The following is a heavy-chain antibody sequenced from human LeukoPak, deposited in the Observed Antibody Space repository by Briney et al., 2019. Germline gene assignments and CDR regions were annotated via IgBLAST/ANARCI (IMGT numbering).Heavy chain of an antibody. CDR1: GYTFTGYY. Sequence: GASVKVSCQASGYTFTGYYMHWVRQAPGQGLEWMGWVNPNSGGTNYAQKVQGRVTMTRDTSISTAYMELSRLRSDDTDVYDCARGAYYYYYYMDVWGKGTTVTVSS. V-gene: IGHV1-2*02. J-gene: IGHJ6*03. CDR3: ARGAYYYYYYMDV. CDR2: VNPNSGGT.